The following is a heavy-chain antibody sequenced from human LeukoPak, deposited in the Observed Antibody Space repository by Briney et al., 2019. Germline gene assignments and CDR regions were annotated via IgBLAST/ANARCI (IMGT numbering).Heavy chain of an antibody. CDR3: ARGGYCSGGSCSPMVNWFDP. CDR2: IRYDGSNK. J-gene: IGHJ5*02. Sequence: GGSLRLSCAASGFTFSSYAMHWVRQAPGKGLEWVAFIRYDGSNKYYADSVKGRFTISRDNSKNTLYLQMNSLRAEDTAVYYCARGGYCSGGSCSPMVNWFDPWGQGTLVTVSS. D-gene: IGHD2-15*01. CDR1: GFTFSSYA. V-gene: IGHV3-30*02.